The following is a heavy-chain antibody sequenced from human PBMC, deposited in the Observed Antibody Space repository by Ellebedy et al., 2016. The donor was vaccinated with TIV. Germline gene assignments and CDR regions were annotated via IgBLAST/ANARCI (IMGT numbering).Heavy chain of an antibody. V-gene: IGHV3-53*01. D-gene: IGHD3-16*01. CDR1: GFTVSGYY. CDR2: FYSGGST. Sequence: GGSLRLSXAASGFTVSGYYMTWVRQAPGKGLEWVSIFYSGGSTYHTESVKGRFTISRDNLKNTLYLQMNSLRAEDTAVYYCARGGGDGAFDIWGHGTMVIVSS. CDR3: ARGGGDGAFDI. J-gene: IGHJ3*02.